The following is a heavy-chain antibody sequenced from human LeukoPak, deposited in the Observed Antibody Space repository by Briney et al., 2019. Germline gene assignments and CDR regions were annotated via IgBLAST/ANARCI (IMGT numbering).Heavy chain of an antibody. CDR3: TTGPGYCSGDTGGF. Sequence: GGSLRLSCTASGLIFTKAWMSWVRQAPGKGLEWVGRIKSKINGGAIDYAAPVKGRFTISRDDSENTLYLQMDSLKTEDTAVYYCTTGPGYCSGDTGGFWGQGTLVTVSS. J-gene: IGHJ4*01. V-gene: IGHV3-15*01. D-gene: IGHD2-15*01. CDR1: GLIFTKAW. CDR2: IKSKINGGAI.